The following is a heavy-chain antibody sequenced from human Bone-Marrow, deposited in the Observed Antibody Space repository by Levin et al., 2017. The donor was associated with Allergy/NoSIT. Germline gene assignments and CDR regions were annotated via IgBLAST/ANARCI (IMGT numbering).Heavy chain of an antibody. CDR1: GFTFNSYT. Sequence: GESLKISCAASGFTFNSYTLHWVRQAPGKGLEWVALISSDEVYEHYADSVQGRFTISRDTSKSTVYLQMDSLRPEDTAVYYCARAYTNAWYAGYWGQGTLVTVSS. V-gene: IGHV3-30*04. J-gene: IGHJ4*02. D-gene: IGHD2-2*02. CDR2: ISSDEVYE. CDR3: ARAYTNAWYAGY.